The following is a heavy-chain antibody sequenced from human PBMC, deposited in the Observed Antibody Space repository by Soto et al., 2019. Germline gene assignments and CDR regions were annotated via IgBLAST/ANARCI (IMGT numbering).Heavy chain of an antibody. J-gene: IGHJ6*02. CDR3: ARARPHCSSTRCYDDYYGMDV. D-gene: IGHD2-2*01. V-gene: IGHV3-30-3*01. CDR1: GSSFRSYP. Sequence: GGSLRLSCAASGSSFRSYPIHWVRQAPGKGLEWVAVISYDGSNEYYADSVRGRFTIARDNSKNTLYLQMNSLRAEDTAVYYCARARPHCSSTRCYDDYYGMDVWGQGTTVTAP. CDR2: ISYDGSNE.